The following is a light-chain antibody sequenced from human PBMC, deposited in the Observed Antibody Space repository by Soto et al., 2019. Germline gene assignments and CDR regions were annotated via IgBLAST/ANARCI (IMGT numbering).Light chain of an antibody. CDR1: QSVSSSY. CDR2: DAS. V-gene: IGKV3-20*01. J-gene: IGKJ4*01. CDR3: QQYGSSPLIT. Sequence: ELVLTQSPGTLSLSPGERATLSCRASQSVSSSYLAWYQQKPGQAPRLLIYDASSRATGIPDRFSGSGSGTDFTLTISRLEPEDFAVYYCQQYGSSPLITFGGGTKVDIK.